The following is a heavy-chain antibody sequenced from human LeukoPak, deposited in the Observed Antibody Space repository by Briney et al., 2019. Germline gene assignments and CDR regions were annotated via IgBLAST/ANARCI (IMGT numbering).Heavy chain of an antibody. J-gene: IGHJ4*02. Sequence: GGSLRLSCAASGFTFDDYGMSWVRQAPGKGLEWVSGINWNGGSTGYADSVKGRFTISRDNAKNSLYPQMNSLRAEDTAVYYCARDKDGYNPYFDYWGQGTLVTVSS. CDR3: ARDKDGYNPYFDY. D-gene: IGHD5-24*01. CDR2: INWNGGST. CDR1: GFTFDDYG. V-gene: IGHV3-20*04.